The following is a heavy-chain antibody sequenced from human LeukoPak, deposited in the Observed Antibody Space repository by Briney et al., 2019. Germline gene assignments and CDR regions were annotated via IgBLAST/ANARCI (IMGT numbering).Heavy chain of an antibody. D-gene: IGHD4-17*01. CDR3: ARDYGDYEGGVLAYAFDI. CDR1: GGTFSSYA. V-gene: IGHV1-69*04. J-gene: IGHJ3*02. Sequence: GASVKVSCKASGGTFSSYAISWVRQAPGQGLEWMGRIIPILGIANYAQKFQGRVTITADKSTSTAYMELSSLRSEDTAVYYCARDYGDYEGGVLAYAFDIWGQGTMVTVSS. CDR2: IIPILGIA.